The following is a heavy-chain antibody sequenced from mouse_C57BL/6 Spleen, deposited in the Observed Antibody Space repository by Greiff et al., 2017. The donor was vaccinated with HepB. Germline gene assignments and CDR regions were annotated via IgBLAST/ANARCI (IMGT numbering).Heavy chain of an antibody. CDR1: GFTFSSYG. CDR3: ARHSSGGDAMDY. D-gene: IGHD3-2*02. J-gene: IGHJ4*01. Sequence: DVMLVESGGDLVKPGGSLKLSCAASGFTFSSYGMSWVRQTPDKRLEWVATISSGGSYTYYPDSVKGRFTISRDNAKNTLYLQMSSLKSEDTAMYYCARHSSGGDAMDYWGQGTSVTVSS. V-gene: IGHV5-6*02. CDR2: ISSGGSYT.